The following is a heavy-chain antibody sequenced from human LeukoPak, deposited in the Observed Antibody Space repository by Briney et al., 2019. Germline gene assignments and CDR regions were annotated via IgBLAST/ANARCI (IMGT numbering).Heavy chain of an antibody. CDR3: AKVPDGSPRGYWYFDL. V-gene: IGHV3-23*01. CDR1: GFTFSSYA. D-gene: IGHD3-10*01. J-gene: IGHJ2*01. CDR2: ISASGGST. Sequence: GGSLRLSCAASGFTFSSYAMSWVRQAPGKGLEWVSTISASGGSTYFADSVKGRFAISRDYSKNTLYVQMTSLRAEDTAVYYCAKVPDGSPRGYWYFDLWARGTLVTVSS.